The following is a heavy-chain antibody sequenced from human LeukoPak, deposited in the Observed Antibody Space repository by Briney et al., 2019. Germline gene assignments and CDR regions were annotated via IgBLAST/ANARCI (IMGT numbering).Heavy chain of an antibody. D-gene: IGHD6-19*01. Sequence: SETLSLTCTVSGGSISSYNWSWIRQPPGKGLEWIGYICYSGSTNYNPSLKSRVTISVDTSKNQFSLKLSSVTAADTAVYYCARVRYSSGWYLLAFDYWGQGTLVTVSS. CDR1: GGSISSYN. CDR3: ARVRYSSGWYLLAFDY. V-gene: IGHV4-59*01. CDR2: ICYSGST. J-gene: IGHJ4*02.